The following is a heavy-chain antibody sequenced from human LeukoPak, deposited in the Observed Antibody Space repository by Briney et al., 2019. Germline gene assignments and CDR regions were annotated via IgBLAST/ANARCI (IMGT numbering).Heavy chain of an antibody. CDR1: GFTFSSYA. V-gene: IGHV3-23*01. CDR3: ARSGSSWYRFDY. Sequence: PGGSLRLSCEASGFTFSSYAMIWVRQAPGKGLEWVSVVSGSGSSTYSADSVKGGFTISRDNSKNTLFLQMNSLRAEDTAVYYCARSGSSWYRFDYWGQGTLVTVSS. J-gene: IGHJ4*02. CDR2: VSGSGSST. D-gene: IGHD6-13*01.